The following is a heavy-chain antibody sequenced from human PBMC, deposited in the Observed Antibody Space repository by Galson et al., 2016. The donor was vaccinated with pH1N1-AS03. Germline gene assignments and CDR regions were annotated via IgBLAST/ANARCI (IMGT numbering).Heavy chain of an antibody. CDR1: GFIFSSYA. V-gene: IGHV3-9*01. D-gene: IGHD3/OR15-3a*01. J-gene: IGHJ3*02. Sequence: SLRLSCAASGFIFSSYAMHWVRQAPGKGLEWVSSISWNSNKIDYADSVKGRFTISRDSAKNSLNLQMNSLRAEDTALYYCIKGGAASADFFDIWGQGTMVTVSS. CDR3: IKGGAASADFFDI. CDR2: ISWNSNKI.